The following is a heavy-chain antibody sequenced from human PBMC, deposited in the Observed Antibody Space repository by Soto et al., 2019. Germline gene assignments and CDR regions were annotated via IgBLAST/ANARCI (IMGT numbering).Heavy chain of an antibody. CDR1: GGSITSGDNY. D-gene: IGHD6-19*01. V-gene: IGHV4-30-4*01. CDR3: VRDRALDSSGHWFDS. CDR2: IYHIGSP. Sequence: SETLSLTCTVSGGSITSGDNYWSWIRQPPGKGLEWIGYIYHIGSPSYNPSLKSRLSMSLDTSKNQFSLNLTSVTAADTAIYYCVRDRALDSSGHWFDSWGQGTLVTVSS. J-gene: IGHJ5*01.